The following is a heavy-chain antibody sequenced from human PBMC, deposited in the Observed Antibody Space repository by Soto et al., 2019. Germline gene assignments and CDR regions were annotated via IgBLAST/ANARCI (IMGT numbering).Heavy chain of an antibody. CDR3: ARDYDSDGGDDY. Sequence: QVQLVQSGAEVKKPGASVKVSCKASGYTFTSYDINWVRQATGQGLEWMGWMNPNSGNTGYAQKFQGRVTMTRNTSISTAYMELSSLRSEDKAVYYCARDYDSDGGDDYWGQGTLVTVSS. V-gene: IGHV1-8*01. CDR2: MNPNSGNT. CDR1: GYTFTSYD. J-gene: IGHJ4*02. D-gene: IGHD3-16*01.